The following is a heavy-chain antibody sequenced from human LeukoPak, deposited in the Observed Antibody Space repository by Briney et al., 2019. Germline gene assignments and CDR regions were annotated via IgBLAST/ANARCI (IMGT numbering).Heavy chain of an antibody. Sequence: GGSLRLSCAASGFSFSSYSMNWVRQAPGKGLECVSYISSSGTILYYADSVRGRFTISRDNAKHSLYLQMNSLRDEDTAVYYCARHALNYDILTTVDYWGQGTLVTVSS. D-gene: IGHD3-9*01. J-gene: IGHJ4*02. V-gene: IGHV3-48*02. CDR2: ISSSGTIL. CDR3: ARHALNYDILTTVDY. CDR1: GFSFSSYS.